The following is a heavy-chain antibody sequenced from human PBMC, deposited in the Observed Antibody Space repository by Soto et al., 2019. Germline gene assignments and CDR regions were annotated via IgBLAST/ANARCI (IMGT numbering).Heavy chain of an antibody. V-gene: IGHV4-39*07. CDR3: AREGSSSPEYFDF. CDR1: GGSISTSSYY. CDR2: IYFSGST. D-gene: IGHD2-15*01. J-gene: IGHJ4*02. Sequence: SETLSLTCTVSGGSISTSSYYWGWIRQPPGKGLECIGSIYFSGSTYYNPSLDSRVTMSIDTSKNQFSLRLSSVSAADTAVYYCAREGSSSPEYFDFWGPGTLVTVSS.